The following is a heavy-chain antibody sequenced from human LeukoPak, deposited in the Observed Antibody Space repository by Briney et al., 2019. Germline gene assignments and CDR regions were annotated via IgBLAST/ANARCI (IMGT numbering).Heavy chain of an antibody. D-gene: IGHD5-24*01. Sequence: GGSLRLSCTASGFTTHYWLNWVRQSPGKGLEWVANIDRDGRVQHYVDSVEGRFTISRDSAKNSLALQMHSLRAEDTAVYYCAKNFGWQQFDYWGQGTLVTVSS. CDR1: GFTTHYW. J-gene: IGHJ4*02. CDR3: AKNFGWQQFDY. CDR2: IDRDGRVQ. V-gene: IGHV3-7*01.